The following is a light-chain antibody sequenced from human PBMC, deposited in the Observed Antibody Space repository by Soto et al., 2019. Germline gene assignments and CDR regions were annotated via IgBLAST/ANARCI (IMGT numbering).Light chain of an antibody. CDR3: QQSYSTPPWT. CDR1: QSISSY. V-gene: IGKV1-39*01. CDR2: AAS. Sequence: DMQMTQSPSSLSASVGDRVTITCRASQSISSYLNWYQQKPGKAPKLLIYAASSLQSGVPSRFSGSGSGTAFTLTISSLQPEDFATYYCQQSYSTPPWTFGQGTKVEIK. J-gene: IGKJ1*01.